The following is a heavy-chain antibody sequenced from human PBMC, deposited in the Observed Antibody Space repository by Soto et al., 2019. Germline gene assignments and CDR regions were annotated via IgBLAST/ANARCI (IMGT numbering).Heavy chain of an antibody. Sequence: EVQLVESGGGLVKPGGSLRLSCAASGFTFSSYSMNWVRQAPGKGLEWVSSIRSSSSYIYYADSVKGRFTISRDNAKNSLYLQMNSLRAEDTAVYYCARDLGGYAFDYWGQGTLVTVSS. CDR2: IRSSSSYI. D-gene: IGHD5-12*01. CDR1: GFTFSSYS. CDR3: ARDLGGYAFDY. V-gene: IGHV3-21*01. J-gene: IGHJ4*02.